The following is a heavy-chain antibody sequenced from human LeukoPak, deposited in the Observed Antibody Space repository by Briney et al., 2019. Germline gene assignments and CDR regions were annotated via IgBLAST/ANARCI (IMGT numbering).Heavy chain of an antibody. CDR1: GFTFSSCS. V-gene: IGHV3-21*01. D-gene: IGHD2-15*01. CDR3: ARDGRCSGGSCYGDDAFDI. Sequence: GGSLRLSCAASGFTFSSCSMNWVRQAPGKGLEWVSSISSSSSYIYYADSVKGRFTISRDNAKNSLYLQMNSLRAEDTAVYYCARDGRCSGGSCYGDDAFDIWGQGTMVTVSS. J-gene: IGHJ3*02. CDR2: ISSSSSYI.